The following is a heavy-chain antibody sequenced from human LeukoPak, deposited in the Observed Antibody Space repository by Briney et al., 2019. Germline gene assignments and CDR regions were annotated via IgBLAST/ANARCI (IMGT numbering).Heavy chain of an antibody. CDR2: IDPSDSYT. CDR1: GYSFTSYW. J-gene: IGHJ4*02. Sequence: GESLKISSNASGYSFTSYWISWVRQMPGEGREWMGRIDPSDSYTNYSPSFQGHVTISADKSISTAYLQWSSLTASDTAMYYCAKHSSGSYLDWGQGTLVTVSS. D-gene: IGHD1-26*01. V-gene: IGHV5-10-1*01. CDR3: AKHSSGSYLD.